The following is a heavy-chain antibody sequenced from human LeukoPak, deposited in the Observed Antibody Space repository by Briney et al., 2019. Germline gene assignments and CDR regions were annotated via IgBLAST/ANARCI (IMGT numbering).Heavy chain of an antibody. CDR3: AKDRPNYYESNGHYYRRDGDC. Sequence: QPSETLSLTCTVSGGSISSSSYYWGWVRQAPGKGLEWVSSISSKSDYTFYAGSVKGRFTISRDNSRNTLYLQMNSLRAEDTAIYYCAKDRPNYYESNGHYYRRDGDCWGQGTLVTVSS. D-gene: IGHD3-22*01. V-gene: IGHV3-23*01. CDR2: ISSKSDYT. CDR1: GGSISSSSYY. J-gene: IGHJ4*02.